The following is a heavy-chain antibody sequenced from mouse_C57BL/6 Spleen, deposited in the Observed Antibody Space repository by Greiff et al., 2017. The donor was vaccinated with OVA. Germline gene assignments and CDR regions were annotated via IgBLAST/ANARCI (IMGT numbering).Heavy chain of an antibody. CDR3: TNNWEKDDFDY. Sequence: QVQLQQSGAELVRPGASVTLSCKASGYTFTDYEMHWVKQTPVHGLEWIGAIDPETGGTAYNQKFKGKAILTADKSSSTAYMELRSLTSEYSAVYYYTNNWEKDDFDYWGQGTTLTVSS. D-gene: IGHD4-1*01. CDR1: GYTFTDYE. J-gene: IGHJ2*01. CDR2: IDPETGGT. V-gene: IGHV1-15*01.